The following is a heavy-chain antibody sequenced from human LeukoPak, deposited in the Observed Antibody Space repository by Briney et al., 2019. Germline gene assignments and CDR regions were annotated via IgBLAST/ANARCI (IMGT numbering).Heavy chain of an antibody. Sequence: SETLSLTCTVSGDSISSYTYYWGWIRQPPGTGLEWIGSIYYSGDTYYNPSLKSRVTISVDTSKNQFSLKLSSVTAADTAVYYCARGARTDSSGYYFDYWGQGTLVTVSS. CDR3: ARGARTDSSGYYFDY. CDR1: GDSISSYTYY. J-gene: IGHJ4*02. V-gene: IGHV4-39*07. CDR2: IYYSGDT. D-gene: IGHD3-22*01.